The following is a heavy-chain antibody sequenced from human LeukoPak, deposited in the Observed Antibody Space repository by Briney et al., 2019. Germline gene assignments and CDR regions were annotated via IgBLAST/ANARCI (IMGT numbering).Heavy chain of an antibody. CDR1: GFTFGDCA. V-gene: IGHV3-49*03. J-gene: IGHJ4*02. Sequence: GGSLRLSCTASGFTFGDCAMSWFRQAPGKGLEWIGFIRSKTYGATTEYAASVKGRFTISRDDSKTIAYLQVNSLKTEDAAVYYCARLSDWNFAYWGQGTLVTVSS. CDR2: IRSKTYGATT. D-gene: IGHD2-21*02. CDR3: ARLSDWNFAY.